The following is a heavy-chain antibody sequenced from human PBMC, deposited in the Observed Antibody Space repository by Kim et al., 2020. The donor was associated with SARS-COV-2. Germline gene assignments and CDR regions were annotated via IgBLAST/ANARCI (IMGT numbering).Heavy chain of an antibody. CDR1: GFTFSSYS. D-gene: IGHD2-15*01. CDR3: ARDLGVVVAAPNDY. Sequence: GGSLRLSCAASGFTFSSYSMNWVRQAPGKGLEWVSSISSSSSYIYYADSVKGRFTISSDNAKNSLYLQKNSLRAENTAVYYCARDLGVVVAAPNDYWGQGTLVTVSS. CDR2: ISSSSSYI. V-gene: IGHV3-21*01. J-gene: IGHJ4*02.